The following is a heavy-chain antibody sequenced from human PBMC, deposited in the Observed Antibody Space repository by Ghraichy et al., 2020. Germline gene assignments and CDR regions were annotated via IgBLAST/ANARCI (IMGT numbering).Heavy chain of an antibody. CDR1: GGSISSYY. D-gene: IGHD3-10*01. CDR3: ARDRILYYGSGSYYSPRYYYYGMDV. Sequence: SETLSLTCTVSGGSISSYYWSWIRQPAGKGLEWIGRIYTSGSTNYNPSLKSRVTMSVDTSKNQFSLKLSSVTAADTAVYYCARDRILYYGSGSYYSPRYYYYGMDVWGQGTTVTVSS. V-gene: IGHV4-4*07. CDR2: IYTSGST. J-gene: IGHJ6*02.